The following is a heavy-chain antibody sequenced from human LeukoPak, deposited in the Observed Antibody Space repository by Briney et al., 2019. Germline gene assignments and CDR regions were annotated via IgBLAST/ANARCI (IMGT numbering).Heavy chain of an antibody. CDR2: IYYSGST. D-gene: IGHD3-3*01. CDR3: ARSTIWRGFDP. CDR1: GYSISSSNW. V-gene: IGHV4-28*01. Sequence: PSDTLSLTCAVSGYSISSSNWWGWIRQPPGKGLEWIGYIYYSGSTYYNPSLKSRVTMSVDTSKNQFSLKLSSVAAVDTAVYYCARSTIWRGFDPWGQGTLVTVSS. J-gene: IGHJ5*02.